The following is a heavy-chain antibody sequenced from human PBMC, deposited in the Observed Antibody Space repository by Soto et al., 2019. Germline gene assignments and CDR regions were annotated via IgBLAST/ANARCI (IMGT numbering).Heavy chain of an antibody. J-gene: IGHJ5*02. Sequence: ASVKVSCKASCYTFTSYGISWVRQAPGQGLEWMGWISAYNGNTNYAQKLQGRVTMTTDTSTSTAYMELRSLRSDDTAVYYCARDLGDDILTGSWFDPWGQGTLVTVSS. CDR3: ARDLGDDILTGSWFDP. V-gene: IGHV1-18*01. CDR2: ISAYNGNT. CDR1: CYTFTSYG. D-gene: IGHD3-9*01.